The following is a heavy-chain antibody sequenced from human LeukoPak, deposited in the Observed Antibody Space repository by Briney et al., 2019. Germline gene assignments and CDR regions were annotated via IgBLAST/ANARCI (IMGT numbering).Heavy chain of an antibody. Sequence: GGSPRLSCAASEFSVGSNYMTWVRQAPGKGLEWVSGISGSGGSTYYADSVKGRFTISRDNSKNTLYLQMNSLRAEDTAVYYCANYNLEGSYGLGYWGQGTLVTVSS. D-gene: IGHD5-18*01. V-gene: IGHV3-23*01. CDR1: EFSVGSNY. CDR3: ANYNLEGSYGLGY. J-gene: IGHJ4*02. CDR2: ISGSGGST.